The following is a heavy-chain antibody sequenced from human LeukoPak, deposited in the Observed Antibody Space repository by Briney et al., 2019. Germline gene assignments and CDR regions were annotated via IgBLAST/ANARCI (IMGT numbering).Heavy chain of an antibody. CDR2: MNPNSGNT. J-gene: IGHJ4*02. CDR1: GGTFSSYA. V-gene: IGHV1-8*03. D-gene: IGHD2-8*01. Sequence: ASVKVSCKASGGTFSSYAISWVRQATGQGLEWMGWMNPNSGNTGYAQKFQGRVTITRNTSISTAYMELSSLRSEDTAVYYCARALYGGVDYWGQGTLVTVSS. CDR3: ARALYGGVDY.